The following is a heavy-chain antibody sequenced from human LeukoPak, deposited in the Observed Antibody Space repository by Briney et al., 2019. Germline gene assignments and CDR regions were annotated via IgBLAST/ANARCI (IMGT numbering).Heavy chain of an antibody. Sequence: GASVKVSCKASGYTLKGFYLHWVRQAPGQGLEWMGWINPNSGGTNYAQKFQGRVTMTRDTSISTAYMELSRLRSDDTAVYYCARWMATVTTPDYWGQGTLVTVSS. J-gene: IGHJ4*02. D-gene: IGHD4-11*01. V-gene: IGHV1-2*02. CDR1: GYTLKGFY. CDR3: ARWMATVTTPDY. CDR2: INPNSGGT.